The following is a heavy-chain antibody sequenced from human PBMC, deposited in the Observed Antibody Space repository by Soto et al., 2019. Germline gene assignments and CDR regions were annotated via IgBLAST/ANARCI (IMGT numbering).Heavy chain of an antibody. J-gene: IGHJ4*02. Sequence: GGSLRLSCAASGFVFSDFQFNWVRQAPGGGLEWLSSITGTSAFTEYAESIEGRFTISRDNPNKLLFLHMDNLRPEDTAVYYCARDNLAFQGAFDLWGQGTLVAVSS. CDR1: GFVFSDFQ. V-gene: IGHV3-21*01. CDR3: ARDNLAFQGAFDL. CDR2: ITGTSAFT. D-gene: IGHD3-16*01.